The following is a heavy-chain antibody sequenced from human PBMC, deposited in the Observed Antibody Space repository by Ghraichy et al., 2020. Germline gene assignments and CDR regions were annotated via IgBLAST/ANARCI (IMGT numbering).Heavy chain of an antibody. Sequence: GGSLRLSCAASGFTVSSNYMTWVRQAPGKGLEWVSVIYSGGTTYYADSVKGRFTISRHNSKNTLYLQMNSLRAEDTAVYYCARGRNSGSYIGSLDYWGQGTLVTVSS. D-gene: IGHD1-26*01. CDR1: GFTVSSNY. J-gene: IGHJ4*02. V-gene: IGHV3-53*04. CDR2: IYSGGTT. CDR3: ARGRNSGSYIGSLDY.